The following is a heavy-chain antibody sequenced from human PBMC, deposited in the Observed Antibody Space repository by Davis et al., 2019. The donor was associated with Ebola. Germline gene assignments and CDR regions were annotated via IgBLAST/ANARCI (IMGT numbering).Heavy chain of an antibody. V-gene: IGHV3-23*01. CDR2: ISKSGRDT. D-gene: IGHD3-16*01. Sequence: GGSLRLSCAASGFTFNQYAMTWVRQAPGKGLEWVSTISKSGRDTNYADSVKGRFTISRDVSKNTLYLQMNSLRAEDTAVYYCAKVYYDYVWGSYTDWGQGTLVTVSS. CDR1: GFTFNQYA. J-gene: IGHJ4*02. CDR3: AKVYYDYVWGSYTD.